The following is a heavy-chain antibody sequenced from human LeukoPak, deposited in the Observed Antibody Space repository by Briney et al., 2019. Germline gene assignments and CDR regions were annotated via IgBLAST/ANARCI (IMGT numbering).Heavy chain of an antibody. J-gene: IGHJ3*02. CDR2: IYTSGST. CDR1: GGSISSGSYY. Sequence: SETLSLTCTVSGGSISSGSYYWSWIRQPAGKGLEWIGRIYTSGSTNYNPSLKSRVTISVDTSKNQFSLKLSSVTAADTAVYYCARTTVVKSRALDIWGQGTMVTVSS. D-gene: IGHD4-23*01. V-gene: IGHV4-61*02. CDR3: ARTTVVKSRALDI.